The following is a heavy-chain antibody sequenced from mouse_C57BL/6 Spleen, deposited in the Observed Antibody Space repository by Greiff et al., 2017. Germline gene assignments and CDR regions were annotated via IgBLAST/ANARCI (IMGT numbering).Heavy chain of an antibody. V-gene: IGHV1-39*01. CDR1: GYSFTDYN. J-gene: IGHJ2*01. CDR2: INPNYGTT. Sequence: EVKLQESGPELVKPGASVKISCKASGYSFTDYNMNWVKQSNGKSLEWIGVINPNYGTTSYNQKFKGKATLTVDQSSSTAYMQLNSLTSEDSAVYYCARSGYYGSSYDLDYWGQGTTLTVSS. CDR3: ARSGYYGSSYDLDY. D-gene: IGHD1-1*01.